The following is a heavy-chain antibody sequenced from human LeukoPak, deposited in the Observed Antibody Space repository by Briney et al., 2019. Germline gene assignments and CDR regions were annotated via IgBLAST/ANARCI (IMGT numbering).Heavy chain of an antibody. D-gene: IGHD2-21*01. J-gene: IGHJ4*02. CDR1: GFTFRSYE. CDR3: AIEGPEGGGADCYNY. CDR2: ISSSGSTI. Sequence: GGSLSLSCAAAGFTFRSYEMNWVRQAPGKGLEWLSYISSSGSTISYADSVKGRFTIARDKAKNSLYLHMKSLRAEDTAVYYCAIEGPEGGGADCYNYWGQGTLVTVSP. V-gene: IGHV3-48*03.